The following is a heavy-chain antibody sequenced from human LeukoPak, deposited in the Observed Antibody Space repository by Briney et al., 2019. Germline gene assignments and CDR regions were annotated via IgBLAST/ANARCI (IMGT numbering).Heavy chain of an antibody. CDR3: ERAQSSGWYWGHGLYFDY. CDR2: INHSGST. D-gene: IGHD6-19*01. CDR1: GGSVSGYY. Sequence: ASETLSLTCAVYGGSVSGYYWSWIRQHPGEGLEWIGEINHSGSTNYNPSLKSRVTISEDTSKNQFFLKLTAVTAADTAVYYCERAQSSGWYWGHGLYFDYWGQGTLVTVSS. J-gene: IGHJ4*02. V-gene: IGHV4-34*01.